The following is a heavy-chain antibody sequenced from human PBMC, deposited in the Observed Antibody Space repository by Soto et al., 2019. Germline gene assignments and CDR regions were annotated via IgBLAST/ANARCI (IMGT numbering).Heavy chain of an antibody. J-gene: IGHJ4*02. Sequence: QVQLVQSGAEVKKPGSAVRVSCKASGDTFNFYTINWVRQAPGLGLEWMGRVNPILSMSNYAQKFEGRVTITAAKSATTAYLELSKLRSEDTAIFSWETSYGSGYPAFDYWGQGALVSVSS. CDR3: ETSYGSGYPAFDY. CDR1: GDTFNFYT. V-gene: IGHV1-69*02. D-gene: IGHD3-10*01. CDR2: VNPILSMS.